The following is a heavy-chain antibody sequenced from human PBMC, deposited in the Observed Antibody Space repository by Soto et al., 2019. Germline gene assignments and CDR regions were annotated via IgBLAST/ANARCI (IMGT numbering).Heavy chain of an antibody. J-gene: IGHJ6*02. CDR2: IYPGDSDT. CDR3: AGDSSGYLVGYGMDV. CDR1: YW. Sequence: YWIGWVRQMPGKGLEWMGIIYPGDSDTRYSPSFQGQVTISADKSISTAYLQWSSLKASDTAVYYCAGDSSGYLVGYGMDVWGQGTTVTVSS. V-gene: IGHV5-51*01. D-gene: IGHD3-22*01.